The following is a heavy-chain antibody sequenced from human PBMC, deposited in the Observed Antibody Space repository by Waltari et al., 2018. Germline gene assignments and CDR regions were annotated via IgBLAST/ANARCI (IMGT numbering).Heavy chain of an antibody. CDR2: IIPILGIA. J-gene: IGHJ6*02. V-gene: IGHV1-69*02. Sequence: QVQLVQSGAEVKKPGSSVKVSCKASGGTFSSYTTSWVRQAPGQGLEWMGRIIPILGIANYAQKFQGRVTITADKSTSTAYMELSSLRSEDTAVYYCASSGPAYIYGMDVWGQGTTVTVSS. CDR1: GGTFSSYT. D-gene: IGHD2-21*01. CDR3: ASSGPAYIYGMDV.